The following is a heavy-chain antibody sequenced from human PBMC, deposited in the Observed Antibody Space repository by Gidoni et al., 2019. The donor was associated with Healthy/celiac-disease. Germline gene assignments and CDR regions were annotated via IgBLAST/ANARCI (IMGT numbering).Heavy chain of an antibody. V-gene: IGHV3-23*01. CDR2: ISGSGGST. J-gene: IGHJ4*02. CDR3: AKAHTLRAAADLFDY. D-gene: IGHD6-13*01. Sequence: EVKLLESGGGLVQAGGSLRLSCAAHGFTFSSYAMRWVRQAPGKGLEWVSAISGSGGSTYYADSVKGRFTISRDNSKNTLYLQMNSLRAEDTAVYYCAKAHTLRAAADLFDYWGQGTLVTVSS. CDR1: GFTFSSYA.